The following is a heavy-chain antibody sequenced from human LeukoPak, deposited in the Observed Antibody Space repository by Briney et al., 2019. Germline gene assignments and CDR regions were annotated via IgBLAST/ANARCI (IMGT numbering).Heavy chain of an antibody. D-gene: IGHD2-15*01. V-gene: IGHV3-7*01. J-gene: IGHJ6*02. CDR1: GFTFSSYW. CDR3: ARTGGYCSGGSCYPPSV. Sequence: GGSLRLSCAASGFTFSSYWMSWVRQAPGKGLEWVANINQDGSEKYSVDSVKGRFTISRDNAKNSLYLQMNSLRAEDTAVYYCARTGGYCSGGSCYPPSVWGQGTTVTVSS. CDR2: INQDGSEK.